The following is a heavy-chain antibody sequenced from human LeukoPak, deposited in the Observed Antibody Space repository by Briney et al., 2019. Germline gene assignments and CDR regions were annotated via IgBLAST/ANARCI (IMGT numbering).Heavy chain of an antibody. J-gene: IGHJ5*02. D-gene: IGHD3-10*01. V-gene: IGHV3-23*01. CDR3: ARPRFGEP. CDR1: GFTFTKYA. Sequence: PGGSLRLSCAASGFTFTKYAMSWVRQAAGKGLEWVSAIGGSGTKTFYAESVKGRFTISRDNAKNSLYLQMNSLRAEDTAVYYCARPRFGEPWGQGTLVTVSS. CDR2: IGGSGTKT.